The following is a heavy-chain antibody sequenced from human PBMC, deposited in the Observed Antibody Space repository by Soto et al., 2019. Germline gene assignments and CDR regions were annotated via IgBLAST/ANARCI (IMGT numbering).Heavy chain of an antibody. CDR2: IRYDGSNI. V-gene: IGHV3-30*02. CDR3: AKDSALRAVAGTRRYYYYGMDV. J-gene: IGHJ6*02. CDR1: GVIFSGYG. D-gene: IGHD6-19*01. Sequence: GGSLRLSCAASGVIFSGYGMHWVRQAPGKGLERVAVIRYDGSNIYYTDSVKCRFTISRDNSKNTLYLQMNSLRAEDTAVYYCAKDSALRAVAGTRRYYYYGMDVWGQGTTVTVSS.